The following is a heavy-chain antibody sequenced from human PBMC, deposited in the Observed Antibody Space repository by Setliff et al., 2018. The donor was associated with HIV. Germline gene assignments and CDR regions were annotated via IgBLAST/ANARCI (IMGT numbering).Heavy chain of an antibody. CDR3: AADSRFDY. Sequence: SETLSLTCTVSGGSISSGSYYWSWIRQPAGKGLEWIGHIYTSGSTNYNPSLKSRVTISVDTSKNQFSLKLSSVTAADTAVYYCAADSRFDYWGQGTLVTVSS. J-gene: IGHJ4*02. CDR2: IYTSGST. CDR1: GGSISSGSYY. V-gene: IGHV4-61*09.